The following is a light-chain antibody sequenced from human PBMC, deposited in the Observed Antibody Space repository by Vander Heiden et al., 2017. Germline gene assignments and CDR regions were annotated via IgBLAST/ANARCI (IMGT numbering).Light chain of an antibody. CDR1: QSVSSSY. V-gene: IGKV3-20*01. CDR3: QQYGSSPLLT. CDR2: GG. J-gene: IGKJ4*01. Sequence: EIVLTQSPGTLSFSPGESATLSCRASQSVSSSYLPWYQQKLGKAPRLLIYGGCSGSGTDFTLTISRLEPEDFAVYYCQQYGSSPLLTFGGGTKVEIK.